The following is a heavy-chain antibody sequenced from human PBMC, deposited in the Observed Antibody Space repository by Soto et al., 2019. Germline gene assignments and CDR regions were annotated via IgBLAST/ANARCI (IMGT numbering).Heavy chain of an antibody. D-gene: IGHD6-19*01. CDR2: IIPIFGTA. V-gene: IGHV1-69*13. J-gene: IGHJ5*02. Sequence: SVKVSCKASGGTFSSYAISWVRQAPGQGLEWMGGIIPIFGTANYAQKFQGRVTITADESTSTAYMELSSLRSEDTAVYYCARGSTRVAVAGTSAFDPWGQGTLVTVSS. CDR1: GGTFSSYA. CDR3: ARGSTRVAVAGTSAFDP.